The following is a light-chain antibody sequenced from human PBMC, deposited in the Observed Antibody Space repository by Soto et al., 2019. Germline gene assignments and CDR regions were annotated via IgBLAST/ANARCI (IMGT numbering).Light chain of an antibody. Sequence: QPVLTQPPSVSGAPGQRVTISCTGSSSNIGAGHDVHWYQQLPGTAPKLLIYGNNNRPSGVPDRFSGSKSGTSASLAITGLQAEDEADYYCQSYDSSLSVVFGGGTKLTVL. J-gene: IGLJ2*01. V-gene: IGLV1-40*01. CDR2: GNN. CDR3: QSYDSSLSVV. CDR1: SSNIGAGHD.